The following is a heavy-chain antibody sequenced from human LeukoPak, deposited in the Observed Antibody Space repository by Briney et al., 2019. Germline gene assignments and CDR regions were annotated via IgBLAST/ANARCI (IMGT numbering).Heavy chain of an antibody. D-gene: IGHD6-13*01. Sequence: GGSLRLSCAASGFTFSSYGMHWVRQAPGKGLEWVAVISYDGSNKNHADSVKGRFTISRDNSKNTLYLQMNSLRAEDTAVYYCAKDREQQGYFQHWGQGTLVTVSS. CDR3: AKDREQQGYFQH. CDR1: GFTFSSYG. V-gene: IGHV3-30*18. J-gene: IGHJ1*01. CDR2: ISYDGSNK.